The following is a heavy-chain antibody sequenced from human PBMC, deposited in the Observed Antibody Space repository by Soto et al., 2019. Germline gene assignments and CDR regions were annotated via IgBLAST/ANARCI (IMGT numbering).Heavy chain of an antibody. D-gene: IGHD2-2*01. J-gene: IGHJ6*02. CDR1: GFSFGSYV. Sequence: EVQLADSGGGLVKPGESLTLSCAASGFSFGSYVMNWVRQAPGKGLEWVSSISTSSGSRYYADSVRGRFTISRDNAKNSVYLQMNSLGVDDTGVYYCARSSTSGDVWGQGTTVTVSS. CDR3: ARSSTSGDV. V-gene: IGHV3-21*06. CDR2: ISTSSGSR.